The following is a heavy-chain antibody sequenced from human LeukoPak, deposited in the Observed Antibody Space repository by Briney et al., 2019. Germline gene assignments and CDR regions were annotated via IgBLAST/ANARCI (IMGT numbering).Heavy chain of an antibody. D-gene: IGHD2-15*01. V-gene: IGHV3-48*03. J-gene: IGHJ4*02. CDR2: ISSSGSTI. CDR1: GFTFSSYE. Sequence: PGGSLRLSCAASGFTFSSYEMNWVRQAPGKGLEWVSYISSSGSTIYYADSVKGRFTISRDNAKNSLYLQMNCLRAEDTAVYYCARAPLPYCSGGSCYPYYFDYWGQGTLVTVSS. CDR3: ARAPLPYCSGGSCYPYYFDY.